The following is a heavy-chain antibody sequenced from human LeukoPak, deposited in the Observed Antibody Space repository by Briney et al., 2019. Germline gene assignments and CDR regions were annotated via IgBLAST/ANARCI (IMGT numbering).Heavy chain of an antibody. D-gene: IGHD3-3*01. CDR2: ISGSGGST. V-gene: IGHV3-23*01. J-gene: IGHJ4*02. CDR1: GFTFSSYA. CDR3: AKDLTSGSGSYYFDY. Sequence: GGSLRLSCAASGFTFSSYAMSWVRQAPGNGLEWVSAISGSGGSTYYADSVKGRFTISRDNSKNTLYLQMNSLRAEDTAVYYCAKDLTSGSGSYYFDYWGQGTLVTVSS.